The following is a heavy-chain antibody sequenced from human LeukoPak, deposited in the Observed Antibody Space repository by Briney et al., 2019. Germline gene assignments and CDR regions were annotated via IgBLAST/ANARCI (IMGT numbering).Heavy chain of an antibody. CDR2: IYHSGST. J-gene: IGHJ5*02. D-gene: IGHD3-22*01. V-gene: IGHV4-39*07. CDR3: ARDQRFSGYYPKGLGWFDP. Sequence: TSETLSLTCTVAGGSISSSRQYWGWIRQPPGKGLEWIGNIYHSGSTYYNPSLKSRFTISVDTSKNQFSLKLTSVTAADTAVYYCARDQRFSGYYPKGLGWFDPWGQGTLVTVSS. CDR1: GGSISSSRQY.